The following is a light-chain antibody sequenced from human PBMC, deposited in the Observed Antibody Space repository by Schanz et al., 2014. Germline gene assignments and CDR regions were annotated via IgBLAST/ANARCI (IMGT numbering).Light chain of an antibody. CDR1: SSNVGAYDY. CDR3: SSYTSSSTLRGV. V-gene: IGLV2-14*03. J-gene: IGLJ3*02. CDR2: DVT. Sequence: QSALTQPRSVSGSPGQSVTISCTGISSNVGAYDYVSWYQQHPGRAPKVMIYDVTNRPSGVSNRFSGSKSGNTASLTISGLQAEDEADYYCSSYTSSSTLRGVFGGGTKLTVL.